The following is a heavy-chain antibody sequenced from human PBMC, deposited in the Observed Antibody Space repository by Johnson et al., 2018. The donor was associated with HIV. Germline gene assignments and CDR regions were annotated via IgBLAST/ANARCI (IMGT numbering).Heavy chain of an antibody. Sequence: QVQLVESGGGSVQPGGSLRLSCAASGFTFSSYAMSWVRQAPGKGLEWVAVIWYDGSTKYYADYVKGRFTISRANSKNTLYLQMNSLGAEDTAVYYCARVGRPACTGGVCSRANAFDIWGQGTMVTVSS. J-gene: IGHJ3*02. CDR1: GFTFSSYA. CDR3: ARVGRPACTGGVCSRANAFDI. V-gene: IGHV3-33*08. D-gene: IGHD2-8*02. CDR2: IWYDGSTK.